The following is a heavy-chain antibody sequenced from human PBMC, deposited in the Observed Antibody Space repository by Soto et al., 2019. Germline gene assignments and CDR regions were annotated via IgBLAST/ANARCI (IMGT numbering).Heavy chain of an antibody. V-gene: IGHV3-11*05. CDR3: ARDPAVGTMKGLDYYYRLDV. Sequence: PGRALRLPCASSRFTFSDYHMSWIRHAPGKGLEGVSYISSSSSYTNYADSGKGRFTISSDNAKNSLYLQMNSLRAEDTAVYYCARDPAVGTMKGLDYYYRLDVWGQGTTVRVSS. J-gene: IGHJ6*02. D-gene: IGHD1-1*01. CDR2: ISSSSSYT. CDR1: RFTFSDYH.